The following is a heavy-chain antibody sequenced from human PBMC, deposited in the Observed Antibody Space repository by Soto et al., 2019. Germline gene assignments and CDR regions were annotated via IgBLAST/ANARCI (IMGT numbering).Heavy chain of an antibody. CDR2: ISGSGDTP. J-gene: IGHJ4*02. CDR3: AKEVTSGLYYFDY. Sequence: EVQLLESGGGLVQPGGSLRLSCAASGFTFSNYAIIWVRQAPGKGLEWVSIISGSGDTPYYAGSVKGRFTISRDNSRNTHYLQMDSLRAGDSAKYYGAKEVTSGLYYFDYWGPGTLVTV. CDR1: GFTFSNYA. V-gene: IGHV3-23*01. D-gene: IGHD6-19*01.